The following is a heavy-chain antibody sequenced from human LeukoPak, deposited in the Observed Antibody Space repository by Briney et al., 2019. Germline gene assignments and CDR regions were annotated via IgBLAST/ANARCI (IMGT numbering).Heavy chain of an antibody. J-gene: IGHJ4*02. CDR2: IYTSGST. CDR1: GGSISSYY. CDR3: ASPTDNQLLPFDY. D-gene: IGHD2-2*01. V-gene: IGHV4-4*09. Sequence: SETLSLTCTVSGGSISSYYWSWIRQPPGKGLEWIGYIYTSGSTNYNPSLKSRVTISVDTSKNQFSLKLSSVTAADTAVYYCASPTDNQLLPFDYWGQGTLVTVSS.